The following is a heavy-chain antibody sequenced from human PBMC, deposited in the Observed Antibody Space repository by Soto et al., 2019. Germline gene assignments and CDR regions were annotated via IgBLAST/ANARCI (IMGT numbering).Heavy chain of an antibody. CDR1: GFTFSTYA. J-gene: IGHJ4*02. Sequence: GGSLRLSCAASGFTFSTYAMSWVRQAPGKGLEWVSGIVGSGDSTYYADSVKGRFTISRDNSESTLYLQMNSLRAEDTALYYCAKFDSSGYPRAPFDYWGQGTLVTVSS. V-gene: IGHV3-23*01. D-gene: IGHD3-22*01. CDR3: AKFDSSGYPRAPFDY. CDR2: IVGSGDST.